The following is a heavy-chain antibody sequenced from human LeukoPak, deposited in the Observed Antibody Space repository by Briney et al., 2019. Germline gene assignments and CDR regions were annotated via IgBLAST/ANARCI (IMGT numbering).Heavy chain of an antibody. CDR3: ARLIEMATTPFDY. J-gene: IGHJ4*02. CDR2: IYYSGST. D-gene: IGHD5-24*01. CDR1: GGSISSSSYY. Sequence: SETLSPTCTVSGGSISSSSYYWGWIRQPPGKGLEWVGSIYYSGSTYYNPSLKSRVTISVDTSKNQFSLKLSSVTAADTAVYYCARLIEMATTPFDYWGQGTLVTVSS. V-gene: IGHV4-39*01.